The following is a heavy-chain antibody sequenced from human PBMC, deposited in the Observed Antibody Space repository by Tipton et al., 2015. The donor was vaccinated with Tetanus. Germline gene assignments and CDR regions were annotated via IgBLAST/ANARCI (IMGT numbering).Heavy chain of an antibody. CDR3: ARQCVVPAAENDYGDNAFDS. CDR2: IYYSGNT. Sequence: TLSLTCTVSGGSISSSTYYWSWIRQPPGKGLEWIGSIYYSGNTYYNPALKSRVTISVDTPKNQFSLKLSSVTAADTAVYYCARQCVVPAAENDYGDNAFDSWGQGTLVTVSS. V-gene: IGHV4-39*01. CDR1: GGSISSSTYY. J-gene: IGHJ4*02. D-gene: IGHD2-2*01.